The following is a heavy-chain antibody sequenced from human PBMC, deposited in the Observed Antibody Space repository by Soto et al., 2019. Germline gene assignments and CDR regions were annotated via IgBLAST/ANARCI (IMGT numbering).Heavy chain of an antibody. CDR1: GGSISSGGYS. Sequence: SETLSLTCAVSGGSISSGGYSWSWIRQPPGKGLEWIGYIYESGSTYYNPSLKSRVTISVDRSKNQFSLKLSSVTAADTAVYYCAREMALDSSGHNDYYYGVDVWGQGTTVTVSS. J-gene: IGHJ6*02. D-gene: IGHD6-19*01. CDR3: AREMALDSSGHNDYYYGVDV. V-gene: IGHV4-30-2*01. CDR2: IYESGST.